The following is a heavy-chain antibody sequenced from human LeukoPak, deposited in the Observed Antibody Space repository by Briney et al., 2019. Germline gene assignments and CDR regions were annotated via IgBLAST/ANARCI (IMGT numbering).Heavy chain of an antibody. V-gene: IGHV1-18*01. Sequence: ASVKVSCKASGYTFTSYLISWVRQAPAQGLAWMGWISAYNGNTNYAQKLQGRVTMTTDTSTSTAYMELRSLRSDDTAVYYCARVGVLEWLVNNWFDPWGQGTLVTVSS. CDR2: ISAYNGNT. J-gene: IGHJ5*02. D-gene: IGHD3-3*01. CDR1: GYTFTSYL. CDR3: ARVGVLEWLVNNWFDP.